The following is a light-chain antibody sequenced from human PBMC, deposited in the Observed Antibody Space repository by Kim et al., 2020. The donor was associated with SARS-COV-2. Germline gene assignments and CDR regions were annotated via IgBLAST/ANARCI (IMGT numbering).Light chain of an antibody. Sequence: RVTSSCTGSKSNIGAGYDVHWYQQIAGTAPKLLIYQNNNRPSGVPDRFSGSKSDTSVSLAITGLQAEDEADYYCQSYDSSLSGWVFGGGTKLTVL. CDR3: QSYDSSLSGWV. CDR2: QNN. J-gene: IGLJ3*02. V-gene: IGLV1-40*01. CDR1: KSNIGAGYD.